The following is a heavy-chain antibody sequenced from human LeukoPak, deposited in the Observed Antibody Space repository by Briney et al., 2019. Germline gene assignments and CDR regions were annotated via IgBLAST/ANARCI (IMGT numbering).Heavy chain of an antibody. Sequence: GGSLILSCAASGFTFSSYDMNWVRQAPGKGLEWVASISSTGSYIYYADSVKGRFSISRDNAKNSLYLQVNSLRAEDTAVYSCARDMGSSRLDYWGQGTLVTVSS. CDR3: ARDMGSSRLDY. D-gene: IGHD6-6*01. J-gene: IGHJ4*02. V-gene: IGHV3-21*01. CDR2: ISSTGSYI. CDR1: GFTFSSYD.